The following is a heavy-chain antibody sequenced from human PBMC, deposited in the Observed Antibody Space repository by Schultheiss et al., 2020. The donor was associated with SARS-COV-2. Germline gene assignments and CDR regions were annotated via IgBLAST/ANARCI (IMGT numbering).Heavy chain of an antibody. V-gene: IGHV1-8*03. CDR3: ARGEEMDTASGGWFDP. Sequence: ASVKVSCKASGGTFSSYAISWVRQATGQGLEWMGWMNPNSGNTGYAQKFQGRVTITADKSTSTAYMELSSLRSEDTAVYYCARGEEMDTASGGWFDPWGQGTLVTVSS. CDR2: MNPNSGNT. D-gene: IGHD5-18*01. CDR1: GGTFSSYA. J-gene: IGHJ5*02.